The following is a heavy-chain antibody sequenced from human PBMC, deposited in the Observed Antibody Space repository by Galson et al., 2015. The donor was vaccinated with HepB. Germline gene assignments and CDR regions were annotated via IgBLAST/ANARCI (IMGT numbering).Heavy chain of an antibody. D-gene: IGHD5-18*01. CDR2: IIPIFGTA. CDR1: GGTFSSYA. J-gene: IGHJ5*02. V-gene: IGHV1-69*13. CDR3: ARPFHNVDTVLDWFDP. Sequence: SVKVSCKASGGTFSSYAISWVRQAPGQGLEWMGGIIPIFGTANYAQKFQGRVTITADESTSTAYMELSSLRSEDTAVYYCARPFHNVDTVLDWFDPWGQGTLVTVSS.